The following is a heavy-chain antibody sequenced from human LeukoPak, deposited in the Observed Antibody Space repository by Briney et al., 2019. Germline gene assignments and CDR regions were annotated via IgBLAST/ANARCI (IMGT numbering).Heavy chain of an antibody. Sequence: GGSLRLSCAASGFTFSSCAMSWVRQAPGKGLEWVSGISGSGDSTYYADSVKGRFTISRDNSKNTLYLQMNSLRAEDTAIYYCAKDLTYYYDSTGYYFDYWGQGTLVTVSS. V-gene: IGHV3-23*01. CDR2: ISGSGDST. D-gene: IGHD3-22*01. CDR1: GFTFSSCA. CDR3: AKDLTYYYDSTGYYFDY. J-gene: IGHJ4*02.